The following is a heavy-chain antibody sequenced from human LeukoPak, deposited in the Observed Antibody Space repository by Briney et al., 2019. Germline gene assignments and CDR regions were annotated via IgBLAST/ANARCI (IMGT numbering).Heavy chain of an antibody. D-gene: IGHD3-9*01. CDR1: GFTFSSYA. Sequence: GGSLRLSCAASGFTFSSYAMSWVRQAPGKGLEWVSAISGSGGSTYYADSVKGRFTISRDNSKNTLYLQMGGLKPEDMAVYYCAREGAGGYVGPYLDYWGQGALVTVSS. V-gene: IGHV3-23*01. CDR3: AREGAGGYVGPYLDY. CDR2: ISGSGGST. J-gene: IGHJ4*02.